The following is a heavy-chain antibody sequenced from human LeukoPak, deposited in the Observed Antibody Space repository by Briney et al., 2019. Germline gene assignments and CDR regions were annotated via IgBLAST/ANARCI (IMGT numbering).Heavy chain of an antibody. V-gene: IGHV1-69*04. J-gene: IGHJ4*02. CDR2: IIPILGIA. Sequence: GASVKVSCKASGGTFSSYAISWVRQAPGQGLEWMGRIIPILGIANYAQKFQGRVTITADKSTSTAYMELSSLRSEDTAVYYCARTHSSGWFGNLDYWGQGTLVTVSS. CDR1: GGTFSSYA. CDR3: ARTHSSGWFGNLDY. D-gene: IGHD6-19*01.